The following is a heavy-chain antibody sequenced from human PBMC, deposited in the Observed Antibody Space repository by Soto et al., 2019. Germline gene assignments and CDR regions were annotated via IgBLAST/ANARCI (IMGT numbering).Heavy chain of an antibody. CDR2: IYWDDDK. Sequence: QITLNESGPTVVRPTETLTLTCRFSGFSLTTSGVGVGWIRQSPGKAPEWLALIYWDDDKRYSASLKSRLTITKDTSKNQVVPTVSDLDPTDAATYYCANRVLRTVFGLVTTTAIYFDFWGQGTPVAVSS. D-gene: IGHD3-3*01. V-gene: IGHV2-5*02. CDR1: GFSLTTSGVG. CDR3: ANRVLRTVFGLVTTTAIYFDF. J-gene: IGHJ4*02.